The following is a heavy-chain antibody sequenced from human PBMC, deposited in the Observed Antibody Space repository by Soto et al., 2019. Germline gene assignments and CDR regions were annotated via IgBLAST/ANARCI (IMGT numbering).Heavy chain of an antibody. Sequence: PSETLSLTCTVSGASVSAYYWSCFRQPVGKGLEWIGRIHSSGNLNYNPSLESRVTMSLDTSKNQFSLRLTSVTAADTALYLCARDVGKNYWGQGIRVTVSS. CDR1: GASVSAYY. V-gene: IGHV4-4*07. CDR3: ARDVGKNY. D-gene: IGHD3-10*01. J-gene: IGHJ4*02. CDR2: IHSSGNL.